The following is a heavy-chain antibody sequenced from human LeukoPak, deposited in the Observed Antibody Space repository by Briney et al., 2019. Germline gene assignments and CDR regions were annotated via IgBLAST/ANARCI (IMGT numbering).Heavy chain of an antibody. D-gene: IGHD5-12*01. CDR2: TNHSGST. CDR3: ARDAVGATKDY. Sequence: PSETLSLTCAVYGGSFSGYYWSWIRQPPGKGLEWIGETNHSGSTNYNPSLKSRVTISVDTSKNQFSLKLSSVTAADTAVYYCARDAVGATKDYWGQGTLVTVSS. J-gene: IGHJ4*02. CDR1: GGSFSGYY. V-gene: IGHV4-34*01.